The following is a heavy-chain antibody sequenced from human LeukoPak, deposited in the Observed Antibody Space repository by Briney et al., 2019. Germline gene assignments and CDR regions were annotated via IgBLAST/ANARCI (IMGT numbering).Heavy chain of an antibody. J-gene: IGHJ4*02. CDR1: GFTFSSYA. Sequence: GGSLRRSCSASGFTFSSYAMTWVRQAPGKGLEWVSAFSGNGGSTYYADSVKGRFTISRDNSKNTLYLQMNSLRAEDTAVYYCAKSHSSGYYYSYFDSWGQGALVTVSS. CDR3: AKSHSSGYYYSYFDS. CDR2: FSGNGGST. V-gene: IGHV3-23*01. D-gene: IGHD3-22*01.